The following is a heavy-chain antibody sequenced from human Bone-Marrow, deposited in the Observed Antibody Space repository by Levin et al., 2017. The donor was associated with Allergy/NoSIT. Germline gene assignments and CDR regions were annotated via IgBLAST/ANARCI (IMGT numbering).Heavy chain of an antibody. Sequence: GESLKISCAASGYTFSSYGMHWVRQAPGKGLEWVAVLSYDGSNRYYADSVKGRFTISRDNSKNTLYLQMNSLRAEDTAVYYCAKDPTYDGSAGQYYGPILGAREWGYWGQGTLVTVSS. CDR2: LSYDGSNR. CDR1: GYTFSSYG. D-gene: IGHD3-10*01. CDR3: AKDPTYDGSAGQYYGPILGAREWGY. J-gene: IGHJ4*02. V-gene: IGHV3-30*18.